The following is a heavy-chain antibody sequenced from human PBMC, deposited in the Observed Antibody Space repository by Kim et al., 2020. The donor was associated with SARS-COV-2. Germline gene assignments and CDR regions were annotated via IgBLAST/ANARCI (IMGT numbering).Heavy chain of an antibody. Sequence: GGSLRLSCAASGFTFSSYGMHWVRQAPGKGLEWVAVIWYDGSNKYYADSVKGRFTISRDNSKNTLYLQMNSLRAEDTAVYYCARDPLIEVVVAPDYWGQGTLVTVSS. V-gene: IGHV3-33*08. CDR2: IWYDGSNK. D-gene: IGHD2-15*01. CDR3: ARDPLIEVVVAPDY. CDR1: GFTFSSYG. J-gene: IGHJ4*02.